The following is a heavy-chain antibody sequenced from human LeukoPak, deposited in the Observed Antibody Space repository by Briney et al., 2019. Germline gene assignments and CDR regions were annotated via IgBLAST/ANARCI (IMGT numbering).Heavy chain of an antibody. CDR3: AYEGRSSSSSVDY. CDR1: GYTFTGYY. V-gene: IGHV1-2*02. Sequence: ASVKVSCEASGYTFTGYYMPWVRQPPGPGLEWMGWINPNSGGTNYAQKFQGRVTMTRDTSISTAYMELSRLRSDDTAVYYCAYEGRSSSSSVDYWGQGTLVTVSS. D-gene: IGHD6-13*01. CDR2: INPNSGGT. J-gene: IGHJ4*02.